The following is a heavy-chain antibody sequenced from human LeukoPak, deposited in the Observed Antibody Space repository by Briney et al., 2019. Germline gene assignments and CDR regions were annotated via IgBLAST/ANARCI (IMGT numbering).Heavy chain of an antibody. CDR1: GFTFSSYA. Sequence: PGGSLRLSCAASGFTFSSYAMSWVRQAPGKGLEWVAFIRYDGSNKYYADPVKGRFTISRDNSKNTLYLQMNSLRAEDTAVYYCASSPVPAATDYYYYYMDVWGKGTTVTVSS. D-gene: IGHD2-2*01. J-gene: IGHJ6*03. CDR3: ASSPVPAATDYYYYYMDV. V-gene: IGHV3-30*02. CDR2: IRYDGSNK.